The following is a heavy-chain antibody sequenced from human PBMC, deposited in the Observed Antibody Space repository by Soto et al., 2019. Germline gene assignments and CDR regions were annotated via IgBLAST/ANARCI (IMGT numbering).Heavy chain of an antibody. V-gene: IGHV1-24*01. CDR2: FDPEDGET. Sequence: RASVKVSCKVSGYTLTELSMHWVRQAPGKGLEWMGGFDPEDGETIYAQKFQGRVTMTEDTSTDTAYMELSSLRSEDTAVYYCATAGARVAIRWWFDPWGQGTLVTVSS. CDR1: GYTLTELS. CDR3: ATAGARVAIRWWFDP. J-gene: IGHJ5*02. D-gene: IGHD5-12*01.